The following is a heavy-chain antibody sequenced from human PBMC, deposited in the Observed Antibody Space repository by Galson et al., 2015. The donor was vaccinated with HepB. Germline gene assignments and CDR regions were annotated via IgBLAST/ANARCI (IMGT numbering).Heavy chain of an antibody. CDR2: IGSNANNYAT. V-gene: IGHV3-73*01. D-gene: IGHD3-22*01. Sequence: CAGSGFTFSGSAMHWVRQTSGKGLEWIGRIGSNANNYATAYKASVKGRFTISRDDSKNTAYLQMNSLRTEDTAVYYCTRLGDLSGYSSCWGQGTLVTVSS. J-gene: IGHJ4*02. CDR3: TRLGDLSGYSSC. CDR1: GFTFSGSA.